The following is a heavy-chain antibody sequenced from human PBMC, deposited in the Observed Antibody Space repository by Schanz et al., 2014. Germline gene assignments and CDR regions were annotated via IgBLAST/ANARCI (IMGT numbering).Heavy chain of an antibody. CDR2: ISPYTGNT. J-gene: IGHJ4*02. Sequence: QVQLVQSGDEVKKPGASVKVSCKTSGYTFSDYGITWVRQAPGQGLEWVGWISPYTGNTHYFDKMEGRVTMTRDTSTSTVYMELSSLRSEDTAVYYCARDQSPYTNSSDVRYFDYWGQGSLVTVSS. CDR1: GYTFSDYG. CDR3: ARDQSPYTNSSDVRYFDY. D-gene: IGHD6-6*01. V-gene: IGHV1-18*01.